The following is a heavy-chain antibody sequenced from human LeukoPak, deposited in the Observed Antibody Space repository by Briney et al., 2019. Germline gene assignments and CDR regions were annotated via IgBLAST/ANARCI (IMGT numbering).Heavy chain of an antibody. CDR3: AGARHGDFRWDY. V-gene: IGHV5-51*01. J-gene: IGHJ4*02. D-gene: IGHD4-17*01. Sequence: GESLKISCQNSGFTLTNYWIGWVRQMPGKGLEWMGIIHSTDSHAKYSPSFQGQVTISVDKSISTAYLQWRGLKASDTAMYYCAGARHGDFRWDYWGQGTLVTVSS. CDR1: GFTLTNYW. CDR2: IHSTDSHA.